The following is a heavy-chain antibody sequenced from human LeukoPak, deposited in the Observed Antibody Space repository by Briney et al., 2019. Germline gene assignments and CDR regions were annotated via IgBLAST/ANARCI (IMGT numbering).Heavy chain of an antibody. CDR1: GGSNSSYY. CDR3: ARAHYYDSSGYYPDAFDI. V-gene: IGHV4-59*01. CDR2: IYYSGST. Sequence: SETLSLTCTVSGGSNSSYYWSWIRQPPGKGLEWIGYIYYSGSTNYNPSLKSRVTISVDTSKNLFSLKLSSVTAADTAVYYCARAHYYDSSGYYPDAFDIWGQGTMVTVSS. J-gene: IGHJ3*02. D-gene: IGHD3-22*01.